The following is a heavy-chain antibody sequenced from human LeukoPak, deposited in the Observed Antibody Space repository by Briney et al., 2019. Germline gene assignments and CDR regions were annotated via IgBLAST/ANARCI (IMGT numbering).Heavy chain of an antibody. D-gene: IGHD2/OR15-2a*01. CDR1: GYRFTTYW. J-gene: IGHJ3*02. V-gene: IGHV5-10-1*01. Sequence: GESLRISCQASGYRFTTYWISWVRQMPGKGLEWMGRIDPSDSYTNYSPSFQGHVTISADKSTTTAYLQWNSLKASDTAMYYCARPIYGDDAFDIWGQGTMVTVSS. CDR2: IDPSDSYT. CDR3: ARPIYGDDAFDI.